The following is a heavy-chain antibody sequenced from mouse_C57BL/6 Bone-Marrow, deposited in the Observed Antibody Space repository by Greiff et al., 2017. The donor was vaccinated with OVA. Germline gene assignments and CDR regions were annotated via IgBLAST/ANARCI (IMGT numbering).Heavy chain of an antibody. CDR2: INPCNGYT. V-gene: IGHV1-7*01. Sequence: QVQLQQSGAELAKPGASVKLSCKASGYTFTSYWMHWVKQRPGQGLEWIGYINPCNGYTKYNQKFKGKATLPVDKSSSTAYMQLRSLTSEDSAVXYCARDFYWYFYVWGTGTTVTVSS. J-gene: IGHJ1*03. CDR1: GYTFTSYW. CDR3: ARDFYWYFYV.